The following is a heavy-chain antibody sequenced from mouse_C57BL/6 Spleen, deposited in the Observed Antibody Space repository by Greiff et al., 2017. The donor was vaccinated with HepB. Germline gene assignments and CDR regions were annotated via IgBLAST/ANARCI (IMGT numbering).Heavy chain of an antibody. J-gene: IGHJ1*03. CDR3: ARGGYYGSGYFDV. Sequence: EVNLVESGGGLVKPGGSLKLSCAASGFTFSDYGMHWVRQAPEKGLEWVAYISSGSSTIYYADTVKGRFTISRDNAKNTLFLQMTSLRSEDTAMYYCARGGYYGSGYFDVWGTGTTVTVSS. D-gene: IGHD1-1*01. CDR2: ISSGSSTI. V-gene: IGHV5-17*01. CDR1: GFTFSDYG.